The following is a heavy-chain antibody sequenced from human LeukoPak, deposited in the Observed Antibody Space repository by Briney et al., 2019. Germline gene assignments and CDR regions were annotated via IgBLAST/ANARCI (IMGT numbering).Heavy chain of an antibody. CDR1: GGTFSSYA. V-gene: IGHV1-69*06. J-gene: IGHJ4*02. CDR2: IFPIFGTA. CDR3: AGGLNRGSGYSYGITDY. D-gene: IGHD5-18*01. Sequence: SVKVSCKASGGTFSSYAISWVRQAPGQGLEWMGGIFPIFGTANYAQKFQGRVTITADKSTSTAYMELSSLRSEDTAVYYCAGGLNRGSGYSYGITDYWGQGTLVTVSS.